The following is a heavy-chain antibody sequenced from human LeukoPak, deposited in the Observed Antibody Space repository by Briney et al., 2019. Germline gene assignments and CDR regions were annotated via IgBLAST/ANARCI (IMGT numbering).Heavy chain of an antibody. Sequence: SETLSFTCTVPGGSISSYYWSWIRQPAGKGLEFVGRTHTSGRTDYNPSLRGRLTMSLDTSQNQFSLRLTSVTAADTAVYYCARTILPAQNAGAFDIWGPGTMVTVAS. CDR1: GGSISSYY. CDR3: ARTILPAQNAGAFDI. CDR2: THTSGRT. V-gene: IGHV4-4*07. J-gene: IGHJ3*02. D-gene: IGHD2-2*01.